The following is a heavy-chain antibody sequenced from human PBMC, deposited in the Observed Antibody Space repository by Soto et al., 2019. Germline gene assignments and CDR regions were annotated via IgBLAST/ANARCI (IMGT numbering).Heavy chain of an antibody. CDR3: ARTSGYAFDY. CDR2: ISSNGGST. Sequence: GGSLRLSCAASGFTFSSYGMHWVRQAPGKGLEYVSVISSNGGSTYYANSVKGRFTISRDNSKNTLYLQMGSLRAEDMAVYYCARTSGYAFDYWGQGTLVTV. V-gene: IGHV3-64*01. J-gene: IGHJ4*02. D-gene: IGHD5-12*01. CDR1: GFTFSSYG.